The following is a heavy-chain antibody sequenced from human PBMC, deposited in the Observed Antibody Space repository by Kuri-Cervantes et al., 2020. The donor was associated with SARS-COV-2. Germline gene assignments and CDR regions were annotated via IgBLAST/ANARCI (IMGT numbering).Heavy chain of an antibody. V-gene: IGHV4-38-2*01. J-gene: IGHJ4*02. D-gene: IGHD6-6*01. Sequence: SQTLSLTCAVSLYSISSGYYWDWVRQSPGKGPEWIGSIFHSGTTYYNPSLKSRVTISVDTSKNQFSLKLSSVAAADTAVYYCASIAVRPYFDYWGQGTLVTVSS. CDR3: ASIAVRPYFDY. CDR1: LYSISSGYY. CDR2: IFHSGTT.